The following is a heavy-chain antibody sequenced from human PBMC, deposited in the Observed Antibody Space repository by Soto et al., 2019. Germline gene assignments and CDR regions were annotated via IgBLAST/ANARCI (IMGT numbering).Heavy chain of an antibody. CDR2: IHHSGST. CDR3: ARDISASDGDY. Sequence: SETLSLTCAVSGGSISGSYYYWGWIRQAPGKGLEWIGNIHHSGSTYYNPSLESRVTISIDTSKNQFSLRLTSVTAADTAIYYCARDISASDGDYWGQGTLVTVSS. D-gene: IGHD2-21*01. CDR1: GGSISGSYYY. V-gene: IGHV4-39*07. J-gene: IGHJ4*02.